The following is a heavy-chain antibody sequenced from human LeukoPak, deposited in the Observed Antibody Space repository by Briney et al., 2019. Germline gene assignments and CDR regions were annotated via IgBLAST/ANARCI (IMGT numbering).Heavy chain of an antibody. CDR1: GYTFTSYY. D-gene: IGHD3-10*01. CDR2: INPSGGST. CDR3: AREAVWGSGSYYIGGRANWFDP. V-gene: IGHV1-46*01. Sequence: ASVKVSCKASGYTFTSYYMHWVRQAPGQGLEWMGIINPSGGSTSYAQKFQGRVTMTRDMSTSTVYMELSSLRSEDTAVYYCAREAVWGSGSYYIGGRANWFDPWGQGTLVTVSS. J-gene: IGHJ5*02.